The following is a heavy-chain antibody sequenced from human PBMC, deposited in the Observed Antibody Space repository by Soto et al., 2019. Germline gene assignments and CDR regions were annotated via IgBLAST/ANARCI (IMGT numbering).Heavy chain of an antibody. Sequence: QLQLQESGPGLVKPSETLSLTCTVSGGSISSSSYYWGWIRQPPGKGLEWIGSFYYSGTTYYNPSLKSRVTISVDTSENQFSLKLSSVTAADTAVYYCARHSIAAAGTRWDFFDYWGQGTLVTVSS. V-gene: IGHV4-39*01. CDR2: FYYSGTT. CDR3: ARHSIAAAGTRWDFFDY. CDR1: GGSISSSSYY. J-gene: IGHJ4*02. D-gene: IGHD6-13*01.